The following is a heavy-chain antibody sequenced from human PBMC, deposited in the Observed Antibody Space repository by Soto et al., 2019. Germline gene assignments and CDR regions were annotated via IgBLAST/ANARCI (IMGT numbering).Heavy chain of an antibody. D-gene: IGHD3-10*01. J-gene: IGHJ3*02. CDR1: GYTFTSYA. CDR3: ARFNGDGSGRHTQLNGAFDI. V-gene: IGHV1-3*01. CDR2: INAGNGNT. Sequence: QVQLVQSGAEVKKPGASVKVSCKASGYTFTSYAMHWVRQAPGQRLEWMGWINAGNGNTKYSQKFQGRVTITRDTAASTAYMELSSLRSEDTAVYYCARFNGDGSGRHTQLNGAFDIWGQGTMVTVSS.